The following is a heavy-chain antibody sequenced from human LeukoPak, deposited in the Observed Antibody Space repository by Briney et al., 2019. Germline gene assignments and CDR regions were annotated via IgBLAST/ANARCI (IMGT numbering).Heavy chain of an antibody. Sequence: SEALSLTCTVSGTSISSGAYSWSWVRQHPGKGLEWIAYIYYSGNTYYNPSLKRRVTISVDTSKNQFSLKLSSVTAADTAVYYCARTITIFGALGYFDYWGQGTLVTVSS. CDR3: ARTITIFGALGYFDY. V-gene: IGHV4-31*03. J-gene: IGHJ4*02. CDR1: GTSISSGAYS. D-gene: IGHD3-3*01. CDR2: IYYSGNT.